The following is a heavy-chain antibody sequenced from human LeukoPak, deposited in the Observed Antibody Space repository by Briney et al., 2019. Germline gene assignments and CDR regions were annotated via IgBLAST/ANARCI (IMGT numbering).Heavy chain of an antibody. CDR1: GFTFAIHA. D-gene: IGHD3-22*01. J-gene: IGHJ4*02. CDR3: ARGYYSLGYFDY. Sequence: GGSLRLSRAASGFTFAIHAMTWVRQAPGKGLEWLSYISSSNHAIYYADSVKGRFTISRDNAKNSLFLQMNSLRDEDTAVYYCARGYYSLGYFDYWGQGALVTVSS. V-gene: IGHV3-48*02. CDR2: ISSSNHAI.